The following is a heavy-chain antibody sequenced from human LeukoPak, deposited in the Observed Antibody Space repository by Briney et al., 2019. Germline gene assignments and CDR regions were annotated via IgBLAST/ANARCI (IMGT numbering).Heavy chain of an antibody. V-gene: IGHV1-18*01. CDR2: ISAYNGNT. CDR3: ARSGLWQQLVLSRDPQNDY. J-gene: IGHJ4*02. D-gene: IGHD6-13*01. Sequence: ASVTVSCKASGYTFTSYGISWVRQAPGQGLEWMGWISAYNGNTNYAQKLQGRVTMTTDTSTSTAYMELRSLRSDGTAVYYCARSGLWQQLVLSRDPQNDYWGQGTLVTVSS. CDR1: GYTFTSYG.